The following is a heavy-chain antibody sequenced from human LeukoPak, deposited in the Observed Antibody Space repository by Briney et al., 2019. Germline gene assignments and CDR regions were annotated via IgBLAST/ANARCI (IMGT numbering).Heavy chain of an antibody. Sequence: SQTLSLTCAISGDSVSRNTAAWSWIRQSPSRGLEWLGRTYYRSKWYGDSAVSMKGRIRITPDTSKNQLSLQLNSVTPDDTAMYYCARETVMRGGPDAFDIWGQGTMVTVSS. D-gene: IGHD3-16*01. V-gene: IGHV6-1*01. CDR1: GDSVSRNTAA. J-gene: IGHJ3*02. CDR3: ARETVMRGGPDAFDI. CDR2: TYYRSKWYG.